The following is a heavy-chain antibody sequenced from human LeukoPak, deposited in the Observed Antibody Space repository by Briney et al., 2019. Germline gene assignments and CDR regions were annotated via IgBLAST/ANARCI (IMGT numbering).Heavy chain of an antibody. CDR3: ARVSYYDSTTFDY. CDR2: ISYDGSNK. J-gene: IGHJ4*02. CDR1: GFTFNSYG. V-gene: IGHV3-30*03. D-gene: IGHD3-22*01. Sequence: PGGSLRLSCAASGFTFNSYGMHWVRQTPGKGLEWVAVISYDGSNKYYADSVKGRFTISRDNSKNTLYLQMNSLRAEDTAVYYCARVSYYDSTTFDYWGQGTLVTVSS.